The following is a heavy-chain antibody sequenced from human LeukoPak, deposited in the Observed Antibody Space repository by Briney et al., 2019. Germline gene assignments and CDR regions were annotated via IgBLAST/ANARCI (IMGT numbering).Heavy chain of an antibody. Sequence: GGSLRLSCAASGFTFSSYAMSWVRQAPGKGLEWVSAISGSGGSTYYADSVKGRFTISRDNSKNTLYLQMNSLRAEDTAVYYCARELYYDILTGYYPPDYWGQGTLVTVSS. CDR3: ARELYYDILTGYYPPDY. CDR1: GFTFSSYA. CDR2: ISGSGGST. V-gene: IGHV3-23*01. J-gene: IGHJ4*02. D-gene: IGHD3-9*01.